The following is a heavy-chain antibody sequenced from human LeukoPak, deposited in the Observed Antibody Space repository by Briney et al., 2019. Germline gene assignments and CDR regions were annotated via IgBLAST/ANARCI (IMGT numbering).Heavy chain of an antibody. J-gene: IGHJ4*02. V-gene: IGHV1-69*13. D-gene: IGHD6-6*01. Sequence: GASVKVSCKASGYTFTSYGISWVRQAPGQGLEWMGGIIPIFGTANYAQKFQGRVTITADESTSTAYMELSSLRSEDTAVYYCASQDAWGSSSSPYYFDYWGQGALVTVSS. CDR2: IIPIFGTA. CDR1: GYTFTSYG. CDR3: ASQDAWGSSSSPYYFDY.